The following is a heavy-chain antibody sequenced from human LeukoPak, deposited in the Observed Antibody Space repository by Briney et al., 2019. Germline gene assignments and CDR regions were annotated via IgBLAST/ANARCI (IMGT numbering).Heavy chain of an antibody. CDR3: ARVSLGRAAAGPLSSYGMAV. CDR1: GGSISSGGYY. J-gene: IGHJ6*02. D-gene: IGHD6-13*01. V-gene: IGHV4-31*03. CDR2: IYYSGST. Sequence: PSETLSLTCTVSGGSISSGGYYWIWLRQRPGKGLEGVGYIYYSGSTYYNPSLRSRVTISVYTSKNHFSLTLSSVPAAPTAVHYCARVSLGRAAAGPLSSYGMAVCGQGTTVTAPS.